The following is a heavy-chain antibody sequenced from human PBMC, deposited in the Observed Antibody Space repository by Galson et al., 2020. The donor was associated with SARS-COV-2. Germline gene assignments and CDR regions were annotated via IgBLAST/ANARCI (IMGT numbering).Heavy chain of an antibody. CDR1: GGSISSGDYY. CDR3: ARGGRFLEWLLSVNYYYYMDV. D-gene: IGHD3-3*01. CDR2: IYYSGST. J-gene: IGHJ6*03. V-gene: IGHV4-30-4*01. Sequence: SETLSLTCTVSGGSISSGDYYWSWIRQPPGKGLEWIGYIYYSGSTYYNPSLKSPVTISVDTSKNQFSLKLSSVTAADTAVYYCARGGRFLEWLLSVNYYYYMDVWGKGTTVTVSS.